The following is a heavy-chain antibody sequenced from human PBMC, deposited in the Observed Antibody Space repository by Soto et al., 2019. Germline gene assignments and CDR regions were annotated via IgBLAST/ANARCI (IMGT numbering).Heavy chain of an antibody. CDR3: ARGRYQVISDGMDV. D-gene: IGHD2-2*01. CDR2: INPQTGGT. V-gene: IGHV1-2*02. J-gene: IGHJ6*02. Sequence: GASVKVSCKASGYTFTGYYIHWVREAPGQGLEWMGWINPQTGGTSYAQKFQGRVTLSRDTSINTAYLELSRPRFDDAAVYFCARGRYQVISDGMDVWGQGTTVTVSS. CDR1: GYTFTGYY.